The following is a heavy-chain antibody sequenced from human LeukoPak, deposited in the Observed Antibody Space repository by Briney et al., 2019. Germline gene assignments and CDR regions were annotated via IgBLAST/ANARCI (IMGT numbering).Heavy chain of an antibody. Sequence: GGSLRLSCAASGFTFTSYTMHWVRRAPGKGLEWVGRIQSITDGGTTDYAAPVKGRFTISRDDSKNTLYSQLNSLKTEDTAMYYCTMDYDYAWGSYRLAYWGQGALVTVSS. CDR3: TMDYDYAWGSYRLAY. V-gene: IGHV3-15*01. CDR1: GFTFTSYT. J-gene: IGHJ4*02. D-gene: IGHD3-16*02. CDR2: IQSITDGGTT.